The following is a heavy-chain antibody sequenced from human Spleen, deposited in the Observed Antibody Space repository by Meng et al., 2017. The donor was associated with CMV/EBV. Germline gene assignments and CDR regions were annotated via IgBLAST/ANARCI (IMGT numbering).Heavy chain of an antibody. V-gene: IGHV1-46*01. CDR3: ARSGVPAAVDY. CDR1: GYTFTSYY. CDR2: INPSGGST. D-gene: IGHD2-2*01. Sequence: ASVKVSCKASGYTFTSYYMHWVRQAPGQGLEWMGIINPSGGSTSYAQNFQGRVTMTRDTSTSTVYMELSSLRSEDTAVYYCARSGVPAAVDYWGQGTLVTVSS. J-gene: IGHJ4*02.